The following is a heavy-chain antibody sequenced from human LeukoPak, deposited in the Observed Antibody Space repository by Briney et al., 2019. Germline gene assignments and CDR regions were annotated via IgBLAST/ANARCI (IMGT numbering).Heavy chain of an antibody. CDR3: ARDRCSGSSCYFDY. D-gene: IGHD2-2*01. J-gene: IGHJ4*02. Sequence: ASVKVSCKACGYTFTNLGITWVRQAPGQGLEWMGWTSAYNGNTDYTQKFQGRVTMTTDTSASTAYMELRSLRSDDTAVYYCARDRCSGSSCYFDYWGQGTLVTVSS. V-gene: IGHV1-18*01. CDR2: TSAYNGNT. CDR1: GYTFTNLG.